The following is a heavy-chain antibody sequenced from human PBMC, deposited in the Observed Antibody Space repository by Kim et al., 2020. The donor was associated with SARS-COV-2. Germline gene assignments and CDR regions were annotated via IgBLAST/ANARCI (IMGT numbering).Heavy chain of an antibody. V-gene: IGHV3-33*05. J-gene: IGHJ4*02. CDR2: ISNDGATA. Sequence: WGSLRLSCAASGFIFRNFGLHWVRQAPGKGLEWVAFISNDGATAIYADSVRGRFTISRDYSENKVYLQMDSLSAGDTAVYYCARPSSSHFDFWGQGTLV. D-gene: IGHD3-10*01. CDR1: GFIFRNFG. CDR3: ARPSSSHFDF.